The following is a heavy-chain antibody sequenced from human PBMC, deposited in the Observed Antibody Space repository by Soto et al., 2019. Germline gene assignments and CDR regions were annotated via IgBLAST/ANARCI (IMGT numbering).Heavy chain of an antibody. Sequence: SETLSLTCTVSGGSISSGGYYWSWIRQHPGKGLEWIGYIYYSGSTYYNQSLKSRVTISVDTSKNQFSLKLSSVTAADTALYYCVRWYYDSSGYYIQDWFDPWGQGTLVTVSS. CDR1: GGSISSGGYY. J-gene: IGHJ5*02. D-gene: IGHD3-22*01. CDR3: VRWYYDSSGYYIQDWFDP. CDR2: IYYSGST. V-gene: IGHV4-31*03.